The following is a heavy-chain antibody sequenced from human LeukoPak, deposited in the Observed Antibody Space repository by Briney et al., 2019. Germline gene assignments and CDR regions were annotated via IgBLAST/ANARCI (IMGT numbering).Heavy chain of an antibody. D-gene: IGHD4-17*01. CDR2: IYTSGST. Sequence: SQTLSLTCTVSGGSISSGSYYWSWIRQPAGKGLEWIGRIYTSGSTNYNPSLKSRVTISVDTSKTQFSLKLSSVTAADTAVYYCARRHSTVTAFDYWGQGTLVTVSS. CDR1: GGSISSGSYY. J-gene: IGHJ4*02. CDR3: ARRHSTVTAFDY. V-gene: IGHV4-61*02.